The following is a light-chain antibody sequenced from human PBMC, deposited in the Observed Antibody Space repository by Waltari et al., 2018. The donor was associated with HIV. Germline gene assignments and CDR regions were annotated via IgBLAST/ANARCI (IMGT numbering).Light chain of an antibody. V-gene: IGLV3-21*01. J-gene: IGLJ1*01. Sequence: YFLTQPPSVSVAPGEPATITCGGDNIAQEDVNWYRQRPGQAPVLVIRDNRVRPSGISDRISGFKSGSTATLTINAAAAGDAADYYCQVWDTTTTYFFFGSGTEVVVL. CDR3: QVWDTTTTYFF. CDR1: NIAQED. CDR2: DNR.